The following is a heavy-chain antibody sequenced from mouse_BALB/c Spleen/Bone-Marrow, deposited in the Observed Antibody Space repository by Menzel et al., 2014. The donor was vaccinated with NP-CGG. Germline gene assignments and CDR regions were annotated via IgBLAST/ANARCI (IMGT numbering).Heavy chain of an antibody. Sequence: EVQLQQSGPELVKPGATMKISCKASGYSFTGYTMDWVKQSHGKNLEWIGLINPYNGGTNYNQKFKGKATLTVDKSSSTAYMELLSLTSEDSAVYYCARMGYGNSHYAMDYWGQGTSVTVSS. V-gene: IGHV1-18*01. J-gene: IGHJ4*01. CDR1: GYSFTGYT. D-gene: IGHD2-10*02. CDR3: ARMGYGNSHYAMDY. CDR2: INPYNGGT.